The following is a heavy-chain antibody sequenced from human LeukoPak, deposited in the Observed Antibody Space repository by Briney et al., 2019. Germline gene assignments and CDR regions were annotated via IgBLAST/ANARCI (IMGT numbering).Heavy chain of an antibody. CDR2: IYYSGST. J-gene: IGHJ4*02. V-gene: IGHV4-59*01. D-gene: IGHD4-17*01. CDR1: GGSISSYY. Sequence: SETLSLTCTVSGGSISSYYWSWIRQPPGKGLEWIGYIYYSGSTNYNPSLKSRVTISVDTSKNQFSLKLGSVTAADTAVYYCARVGGYDYGDFSLDYWGQGTLVTVSS. CDR3: ARVGGYDYGDFSLDY.